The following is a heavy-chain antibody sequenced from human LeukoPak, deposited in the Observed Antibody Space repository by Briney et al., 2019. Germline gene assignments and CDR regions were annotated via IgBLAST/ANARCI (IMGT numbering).Heavy chain of an antibody. V-gene: IGHV3-7*03. CDR2: IKEDGSRK. Sequence: GGSLRLSCAASGLTFSSYWMTWVRQAPGKGLEWVANIKEDGSRKNYMDSAKGRFTISRDNTKNSLYLQMNSLRAEDTAVYYCATPLDYYDSSGYHQGGDWGQGTLVTVSS. CDR3: ATPLDYYDSSGYHQGGD. J-gene: IGHJ4*02. D-gene: IGHD3-22*01. CDR1: GLTFSSYW.